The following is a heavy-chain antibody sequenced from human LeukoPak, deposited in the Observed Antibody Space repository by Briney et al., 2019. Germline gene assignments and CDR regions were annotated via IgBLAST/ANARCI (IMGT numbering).Heavy chain of an antibody. J-gene: IGHJ4*02. CDR2: ISSSSSYI. CDR3: ARGSEWELLSCDY. V-gene: IGHV3-21*06. CDR1: GFTFSSYS. Sequence: PGGSLRLSCAASGFTFSSYSMNWVRQAPGKGLEWVSSISSSSSYIYYADSVKGRFTISRDNAKNSLYPQMNSLRAEDTAVYYCARGSEWELLSCDYWGQGTLVTVSS. D-gene: IGHD1-26*01.